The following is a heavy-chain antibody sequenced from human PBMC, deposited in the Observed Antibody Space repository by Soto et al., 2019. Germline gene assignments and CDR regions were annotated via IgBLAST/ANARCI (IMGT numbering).Heavy chain of an antibody. CDR1: GHLFNNHW. CDR2: IFTRDSET. J-gene: IGHJ5*02. V-gene: IGHV5-51*01. CDR3: ARGYFDSGHGYDL. D-gene: IGHD3-10*01. Sequence: SLKISCKGPGHLFNNHWIGWVRQTPGKGLEWMGLIFTRDSETKTSPSFQGHVSFSVDNSINTVYLQWTSLKTTDTGIYFCARGYFDSGHGYDLWGQGTLVTVS.